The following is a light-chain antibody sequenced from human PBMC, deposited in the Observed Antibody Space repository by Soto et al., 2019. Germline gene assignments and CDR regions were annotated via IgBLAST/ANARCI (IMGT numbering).Light chain of an antibody. CDR1: QSIASR. CDR3: QQTDTIPRT. CDR2: GAS. Sequence: DLQMTQSPSSLSASVGDRVTITCRASQSIASRLNWYQQKPGSAPKLLSYGASTLESGGPSRFSGSGSGTDYTLTVSSLQVEDFATYDCQQTDTIPRTFGQGTKVDVK. J-gene: IGKJ1*01. V-gene: IGKV1-39*01.